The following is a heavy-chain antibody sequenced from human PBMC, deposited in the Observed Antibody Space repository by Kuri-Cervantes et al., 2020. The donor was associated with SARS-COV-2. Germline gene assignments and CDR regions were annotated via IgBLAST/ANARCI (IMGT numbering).Heavy chain of an antibody. CDR2: INPNSGGT. CDR1: GYTFTGYY. V-gene: IGHV1-2*04. CDR3: ARPAPFRRLVVISRVGGFDV. D-gene: IGHD3-22*01. Sequence: ASVKVSCKASGYTFTGYYMHWVRQAPGQGLEWMGWINPNSGGTNYAQKFQGWVTMTRDTSISTVYMELSRLRSDDTAVYYCARPAPFRRLVVISRVGGFDVWGQGTTVTVSS. J-gene: IGHJ3*01.